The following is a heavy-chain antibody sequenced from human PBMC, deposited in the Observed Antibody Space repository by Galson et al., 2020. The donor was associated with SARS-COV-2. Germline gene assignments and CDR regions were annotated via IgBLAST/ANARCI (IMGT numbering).Heavy chain of an antibody. J-gene: IGHJ2*01. V-gene: IGHV3-30-3*01. CDR2: ISYHGSTP. CDR1: EFTLSNHA. Sequence: TGGSLRLSCAASEFTLSNHALHWVRQAPGKGLEWVAVISYHGSTPYYADSVRGRFTISRDNSKNPLYLQMNSLSTEDTALHYCARDERRGSLAGRLSEFGWYFDLWGRGTQVTVSA. CDR3: ARDERRGSLAGRLSEFGWYFDL. D-gene: IGHD6-19*01.